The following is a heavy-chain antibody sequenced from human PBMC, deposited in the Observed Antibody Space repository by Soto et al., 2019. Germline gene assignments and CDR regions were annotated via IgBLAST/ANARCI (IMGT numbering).Heavy chain of an antibody. CDR1: GGSIRSNNR. V-gene: IGHV4-4*02. CDR3: ARVYSGSYSDS. J-gene: IGHJ4*02. D-gene: IGHD1-26*01. CDR2: IFHSGST. Sequence: QVQLQESGPGLVKPSGTLSLTCAVSGGSIRSNNRWSWVRQPPGKGLEWIGVIFHSGSTNYNPSLKTRVTISVDESKNQFSLKVTSVTAADTAVYYCARVYSGSYSDSWGQGTLVTVSS.